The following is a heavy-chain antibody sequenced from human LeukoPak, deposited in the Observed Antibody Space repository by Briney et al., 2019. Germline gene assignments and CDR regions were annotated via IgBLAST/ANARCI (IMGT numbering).Heavy chain of an antibody. CDR1: GYTFINYG. V-gene: IGHV1-18*01. CDR2: ISAYNGNT. Sequence: ASVKVSCKASGYTFINYGVGWVRQAPGQGLEWMGWISAYNGNTNYAQKLQGRVTMTTDTSTSTAYMELRSLRSDDTAVYYCARDLGYCSSTSCYAYFDYWGQGTLVTVSS. D-gene: IGHD2-2*01. J-gene: IGHJ4*02. CDR3: ARDLGYCSSTSCYAYFDY.